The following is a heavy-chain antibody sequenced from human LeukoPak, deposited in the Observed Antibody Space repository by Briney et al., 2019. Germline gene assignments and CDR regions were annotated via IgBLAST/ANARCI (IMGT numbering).Heavy chain of an antibody. CDR2: INYSGTT. D-gene: IGHD1-26*01. CDR3: ARYSGSLRWFDP. Sequence: SGTLSLTCTVSGGSISSYYWSWIRQPPGKGLEWIGYINYSGTTYYNPSLKSRVTISVDTSKNQFSLRLSSATAADTAVYYCARYSGSLRWFDPWGQGTLVTVSS. CDR1: GGSISSYY. V-gene: IGHV4-59*01. J-gene: IGHJ5*02.